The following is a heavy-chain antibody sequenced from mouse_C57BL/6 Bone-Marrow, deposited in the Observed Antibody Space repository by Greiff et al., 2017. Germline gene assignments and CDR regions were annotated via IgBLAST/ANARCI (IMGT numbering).Heavy chain of an antibody. J-gene: IGHJ4*01. CDR1: GYTFTNYW. CDR3: ARWLRGGAMDY. V-gene: IGHV1-63*01. Sequence: VQGVESGAELVRPGTSVKMSCKASGYTFTNYWIGWAKQRPGHGLEWIGDIYPGGGYTNYNEKFKGKATLTADKSSSTAYIQFSSLTSEDSAIYSCARWLRGGAMDYWGQGTSVTVSS. CDR2: IYPGGGYT. D-gene: IGHD2-2*01.